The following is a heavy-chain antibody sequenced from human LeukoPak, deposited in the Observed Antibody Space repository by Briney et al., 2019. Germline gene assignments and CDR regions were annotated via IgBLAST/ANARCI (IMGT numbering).Heavy chain of an antibody. CDR3: ARVRSGVDDY. V-gene: IGHV1-2*06. J-gene: IGHJ4*02. CDR1: GYTFTGYY. Sequence: ASVKVSCTASGYTFTGYYMHWMRQAPGQGLEWMGRINPNSGGTNYAQKFQGRVTMTRDTSISTAYMELSRLRSDDTAVYYCARVRSGVDDYWGQGTLVTVSS. CDR2: INPNSGGT. D-gene: IGHD3-10*01.